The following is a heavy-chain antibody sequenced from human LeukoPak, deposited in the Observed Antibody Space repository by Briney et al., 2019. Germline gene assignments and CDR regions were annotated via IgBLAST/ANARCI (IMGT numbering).Heavy chain of an antibody. Sequence: SETLSLTCTVSGGSISSSSYYWGWLRQPPGKGLEWIGSIYYSGSTYYNPSLKSRVTISVDTSKNQFSLKLSSVTAADTAVYYCARPRSGYSSSWIYYWGQGTLVTVSS. CDR2: IYYSGST. V-gene: IGHV4-39*01. CDR1: GGSISSSSYY. J-gene: IGHJ4*02. D-gene: IGHD6-13*01. CDR3: ARPRSGYSSSWIYY.